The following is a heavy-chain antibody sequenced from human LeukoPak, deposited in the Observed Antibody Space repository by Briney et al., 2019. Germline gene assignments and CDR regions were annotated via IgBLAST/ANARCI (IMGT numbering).Heavy chain of an antibody. Sequence: SETLSLTCTVSGGSIXSYXXSWXXXPXGKGLEWIGYIYYSGSTNYNPSLKSRVTISIDTSKNQFSLKLSSVTAADTAVYYCAXDRSDGYSYMFDYWGQGTLVTVSS. CDR3: AXDRSDGYSYMFDY. V-gene: IGHV4-59*01. CDR1: GGSIXSYX. CDR2: IYYSGST. D-gene: IGHD5-18*01. J-gene: IGHJ4*02.